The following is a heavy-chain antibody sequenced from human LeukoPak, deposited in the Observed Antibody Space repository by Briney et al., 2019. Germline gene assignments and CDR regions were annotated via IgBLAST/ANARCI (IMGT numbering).Heavy chain of an antibody. V-gene: IGHV3-48*02. CDR1: GFTFSAYH. CDR3: ARGWMTTVSSLNY. CDR2: ISTTGTTI. Sequence: GGSLRLSCAASGFTFSAYHINWVRQAPGKGLEWISYISTTGTTIHYADSVKGRFAISRDNAKSSLYLQMNSLRDEDTAVYYCARGWMTTVSSLNYWGQGTLVTVSS. D-gene: IGHD4-17*01. J-gene: IGHJ4*02.